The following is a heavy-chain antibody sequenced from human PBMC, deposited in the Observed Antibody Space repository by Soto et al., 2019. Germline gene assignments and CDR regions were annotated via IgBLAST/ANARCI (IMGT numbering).Heavy chain of an antibody. CDR3: AYMPCSGGSSYWCSLCGMNV. D-gene: IGHD2-15*01. CDR2: IYWDDNK. J-gene: IGHJ6*02. Sequence: QITLKESGTTLVKPTQTLTLTFTFSGFSHRPSGVGVACIRHPPGKALEWLALIYWDDNKRYRPSLESRRTITKDSATNQVVLTMTHMDSVDTATAFCAYMPCSGGSSYWCSLCGMNVWGEGSTVTGSS. CDR1: GFSHRPSGVG. V-gene: IGHV2-5*02.